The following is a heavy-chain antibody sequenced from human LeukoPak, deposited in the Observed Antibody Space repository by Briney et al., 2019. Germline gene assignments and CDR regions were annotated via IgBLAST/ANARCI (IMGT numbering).Heavy chain of an antibody. D-gene: IGHD4-17*01. CDR3: AREVYGDYSGYFDY. CDR1: GGSISSGDYY. CDR2: IYYSGST. V-gene: IGHV4-30-4*01. J-gene: IGHJ4*02. Sequence: PSETLSLTCTVSGGSISSGDYYWSWIRQPPGKGLEWIGYIYYSGSTYYNPSLKSRVTISVDTSQNQFSLKLSSVTAADTAVYYCAREVYGDYSGYFDYWGQGTLVTVSS.